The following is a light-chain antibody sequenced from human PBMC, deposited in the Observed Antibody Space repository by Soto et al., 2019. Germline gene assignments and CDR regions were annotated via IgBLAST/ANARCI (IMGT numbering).Light chain of an antibody. J-gene: IGKJ1*01. CDR2: EAS. Sequence: IHMTQSPSSLSASVWDRVTITCRASQNVRSYLNWYQQSPGKAPKLLIYEASSLHSGVPSRFSGDGYGTHFTLTITNLQPEDFGSYFCHQSFSVPRTFGQGTKVDIK. CDR3: HQSFSVPRT. V-gene: IGKV1-39*01. CDR1: QNVRSY.